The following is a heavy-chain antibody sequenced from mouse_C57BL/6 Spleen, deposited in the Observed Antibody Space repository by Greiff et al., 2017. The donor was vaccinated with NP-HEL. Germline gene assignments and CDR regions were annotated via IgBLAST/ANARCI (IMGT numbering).Heavy chain of an antibody. V-gene: IGHV1-9*01. CDR1: GYAFTGYW. D-gene: IGHD2-12*01. J-gene: IGHJ3*01. CDR2: ILPGGGST. CDR3: GIYDVGFAY. Sequence: QVQLQQSGAELMKPGASVKLSCKATGYAFTGYWIEWVKQRPGHGLEWIGEILPGGGSTNYNEKFKGKATFTADTSSNTAYMQLSSLTTEDSAIYYCGIYDVGFAYWGQGTLVTVSA.